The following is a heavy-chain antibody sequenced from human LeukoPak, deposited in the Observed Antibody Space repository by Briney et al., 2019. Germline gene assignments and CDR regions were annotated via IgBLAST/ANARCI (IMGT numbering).Heavy chain of an antibody. CDR3: ATGRWGSSWYRGFDP. CDR2: IYYSGST. CDR1: GGSISSYY. V-gene: IGHV4-59*08. Sequence: PSETLSLTCTVSGGSISSYYWSWIRQPPGKGLEWIGCIYYSGSTNYNPSLKSRVTISVDTSKNQFSLKLSSVTAADTAVYYCATGRWGSSWYRGFDPWGQGTLVTVSS. J-gene: IGHJ5*02. D-gene: IGHD6-13*01.